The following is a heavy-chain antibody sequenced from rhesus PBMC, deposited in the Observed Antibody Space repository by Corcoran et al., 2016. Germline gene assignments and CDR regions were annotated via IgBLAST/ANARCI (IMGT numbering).Heavy chain of an antibody. CDR2: INGNSGST. V-gene: IGHV4-80*01. J-gene: IGHJ4*01. Sequence: QVQLQESGPGLVKPSETLSLTCAVSGASISSYWWSWIRQPPGKGLEWIGGINGNSGSTYYNPSLKSRVTISKDASKNQFSLKLSSVTAADTAVYYCARGGGSSYAPFDYWGQGVLVTVSS. D-gene: IGHD4-29*01. CDR3: ARGGGSSYAPFDY. CDR1: GASISSYW.